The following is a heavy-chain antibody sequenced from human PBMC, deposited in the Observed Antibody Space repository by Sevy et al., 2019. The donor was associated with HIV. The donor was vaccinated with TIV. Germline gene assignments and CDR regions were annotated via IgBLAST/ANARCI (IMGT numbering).Heavy chain of an antibody. V-gene: IGHV3-21*01. Sequence: GGSLRLSCAASGFTFSSYSMNWVRQAPGKGLEWVSSISSSSSYIYYADSVKGRLTISRDNAKNSLYLQMNSLRAEDTAVYYCARDRNGYGDYGGMDVWGQGTTVTVSS. D-gene: IGHD4-17*01. J-gene: IGHJ6*02. CDR3: ARDRNGYGDYGGMDV. CDR1: GFTFSSYS. CDR2: ISSSSSYI.